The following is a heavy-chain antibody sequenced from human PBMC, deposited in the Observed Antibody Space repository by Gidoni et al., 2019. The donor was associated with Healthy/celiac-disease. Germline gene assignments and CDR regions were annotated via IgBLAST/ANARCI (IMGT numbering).Heavy chain of an antibody. D-gene: IGHD6-19*01. CDR1: GYTFTGYY. CDR2: INPNSGGT. CDR3: AREDAVAGTGDY. J-gene: IGHJ4*02. V-gene: IGHV1-2*04. Sequence: QVQLVQSGAEVKTPGASVKVSCKASGYTFTGYYMHWVRQAPGQGLEWMGWINPNSGGTNDAQKFQGWVTMTRDTSISTAYMELSRLRSDDTAVYYCAREDAVAGTGDYWGQGTLVTVSS.